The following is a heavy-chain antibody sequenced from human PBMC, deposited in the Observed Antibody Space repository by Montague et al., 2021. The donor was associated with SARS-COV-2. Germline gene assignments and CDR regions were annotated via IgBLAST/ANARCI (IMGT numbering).Heavy chain of an antibody. J-gene: IGHJ4*02. CDR3: ARGRQHFNMIVVVMTGGEYYFDY. D-gene: IGHD3-22*01. Sequence: SETLSLTCAVYGGSFSDYYWSWIRQPPGKGLEWIGEINHRGTSKYNTSLKSRVSISLDTSKNQFSLYLSPVTAADTAVYYCARGRQHFNMIVVVMTGGEYYFDYWGQGTLVTVSS. CDR2: INHRGTS. V-gene: IGHV4-34*01. CDR1: GGSFSDYY.